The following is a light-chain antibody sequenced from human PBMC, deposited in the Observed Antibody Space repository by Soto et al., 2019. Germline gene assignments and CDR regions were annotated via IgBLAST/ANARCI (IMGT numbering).Light chain of an antibody. Sequence: EMVLTQSPATLSLSPGERGTLSCRASQSIGVYLAWYQQKSGQAPRLLIYDASTRATGIPARFSGSGSGRDFTLTISSLEPEDFAVYYCQLRSDWLFSFGPGTTVEMK. CDR2: DAS. CDR3: QLRSDWLFS. J-gene: IGKJ3*01. V-gene: IGKV3-11*02. CDR1: QSIGVY.